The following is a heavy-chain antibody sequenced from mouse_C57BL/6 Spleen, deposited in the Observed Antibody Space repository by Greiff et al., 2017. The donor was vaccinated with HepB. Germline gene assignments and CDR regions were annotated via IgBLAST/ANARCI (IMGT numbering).Heavy chain of an antibody. V-gene: IGHV1-81*01. Sequence: VKLQESGAELARPGASVKLSCKASGYTFTSYGISWVKQRTGQGLEWIGEIYPRSGNTYYNEKFKGKATLTADKSSSTAYMELRSLTSEDSAVYFCARHYYGSSSYYAMDYWGQGTSVTVSS. D-gene: IGHD1-1*01. CDR2: IYPRSGNT. CDR3: ARHYYGSSSYYAMDY. J-gene: IGHJ4*01. CDR1: GYTFTSYG.